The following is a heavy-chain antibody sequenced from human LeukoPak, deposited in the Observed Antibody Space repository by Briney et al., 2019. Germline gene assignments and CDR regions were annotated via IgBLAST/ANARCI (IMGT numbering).Heavy chain of an antibody. CDR2: IIPIFGTA. Sequence: SVKVSCKASGGTFSSYAISWVRQAPGQGLEWMGRIIPIFGTANYAQTFQGTVTITTDESTSTAYMELSSLRSEDTAVYYCAFQYCSSTSCSNWFDPWGQGTLVTVSS. V-gene: IGHV1-69*05. CDR3: AFQYCSSTSCSNWFDP. D-gene: IGHD2-2*01. J-gene: IGHJ5*02. CDR1: GGTFSSYA.